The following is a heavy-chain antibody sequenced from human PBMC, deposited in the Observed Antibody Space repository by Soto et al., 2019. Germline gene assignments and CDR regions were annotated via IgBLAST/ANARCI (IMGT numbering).Heavy chain of an antibody. V-gene: IGHV1-58*01. CDR2: IVVGSGNT. CDR1: GFTFTSSA. Sequence: GASVKVSCKASGFTFTSSAVQWVRQARGQRLEWIGWIVVGSGNTNYAQKFQEGVTITRDMSTSTAYMELSSLRSEDTAVYYCARISLRYFDWLFHRSYGMDVWG. J-gene: IGHJ6*02. D-gene: IGHD3-9*01. CDR3: ARISLRYFDWLFHRSYGMDV.